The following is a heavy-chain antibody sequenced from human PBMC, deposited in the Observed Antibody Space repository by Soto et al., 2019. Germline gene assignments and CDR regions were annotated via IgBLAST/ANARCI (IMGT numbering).Heavy chain of an antibody. CDR2: IIPIFGTA. Sequence: QVQLVQSGAEVKKPGSSVKVSCKASGGTFSSYAISWVRQAPGQGLEWMGGIIPIFGTANYAQKFQGRVTIPADESASTAYMELSSLRSEDTAVYYCARAPSRDNGYDAYYYYGMDVWGQGTTVIVAS. CDR3: ARAPSRDNGYDAYYYYGMDV. J-gene: IGHJ6*02. D-gene: IGHD5-12*01. V-gene: IGHV1-69*12. CDR1: GGTFSSYA.